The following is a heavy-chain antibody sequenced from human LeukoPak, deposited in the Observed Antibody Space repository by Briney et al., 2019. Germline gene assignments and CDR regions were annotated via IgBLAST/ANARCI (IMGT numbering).Heavy chain of an antibody. J-gene: IGHJ4*02. CDR2: ISYDGSNK. D-gene: IGHD6-19*01. Sequence: GGSLRLSCAASGFTFSSYAMHWVRQAPGKGLEWVAVISYDGSNKYYADSVKGRFTISRDNSKNTLYLQMNSLRAEDTAVYYCARVYLESSGWYYFDYWGQGTLVTVSS. CDR1: GFTFSSYA. CDR3: ARVYLESSGWYYFDY. V-gene: IGHV3-30*04.